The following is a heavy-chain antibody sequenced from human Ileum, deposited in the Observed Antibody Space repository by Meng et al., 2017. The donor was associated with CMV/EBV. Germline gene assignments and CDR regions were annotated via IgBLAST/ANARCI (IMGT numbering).Heavy chain of an antibody. Sequence: GESLKISCAVSGLGVSDNYMVWVRQPPGKGLEWVSTLYMGSSHYAASVEDRFFISRDNSKNMVFLQMNSLTTEDTAVYYCAREEMGAWRGYFDYWGQGILVTVSS. D-gene: IGHD3-3*01. CDR3: AREEMGAWRGYFDY. CDR1: GLGVSDNY. CDR2: LYMGSS. J-gene: IGHJ4*02. V-gene: IGHV3-53*01.